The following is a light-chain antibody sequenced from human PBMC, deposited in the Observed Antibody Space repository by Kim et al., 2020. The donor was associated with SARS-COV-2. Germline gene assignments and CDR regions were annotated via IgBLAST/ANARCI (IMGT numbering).Light chain of an antibody. CDR1: QSVLYSSNNKNY. Sequence: DIVMTQSPDSLAVSLGERATINCKSSQSVLYSSNNKNYLAWYQQKPGQPPKLLIYRASTRESGVPDRFSGSGSGTDFTLTISSLQAEDVAVYCCQQYYSTPRTFGQGTKLEI. J-gene: IGKJ2*01. CDR3: QQYYSTPRT. V-gene: IGKV4-1*01. CDR2: RAS.